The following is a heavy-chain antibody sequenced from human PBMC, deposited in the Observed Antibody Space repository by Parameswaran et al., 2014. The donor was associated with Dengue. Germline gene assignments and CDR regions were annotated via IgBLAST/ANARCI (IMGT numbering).Heavy chain of an antibody. J-gene: IGHJ5*02. CDR2: IYYSGST. Sequence: WIRQPPGKGLEWIGSIYYSGSTYYNPSLKSRVTISVDTSKNQFSLKLSSVTAADTAVYYCAREVPHNNWFDPWGQGTLVTVSS. CDR3: AREVPHNNWFDP. V-gene: IGHV4-39*07.